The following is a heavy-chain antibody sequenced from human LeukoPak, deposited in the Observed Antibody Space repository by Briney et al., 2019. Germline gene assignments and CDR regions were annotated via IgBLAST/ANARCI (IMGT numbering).Heavy chain of an antibody. V-gene: IGHV4-59*01. D-gene: IGHD3-22*01. J-gene: IGHJ3*02. CDR3: ARASLYYDSSGQRTFDI. CDR1: GGSISSYY. Sequence: PSETLSLTCTASGGSISSYYWNWIRQPPGKGLEWIGYIYYSGGTNYNPSLKSRVTISLDTSKNQFSLKLSSVTAADTAVYYCARASLYYDSSGQRTFDIWGQGTMVTVSS. CDR2: IYYSGGT.